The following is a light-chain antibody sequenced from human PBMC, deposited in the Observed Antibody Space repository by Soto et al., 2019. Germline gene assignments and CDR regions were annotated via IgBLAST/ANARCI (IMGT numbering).Light chain of an antibody. CDR3: QQYATPRNA. CDR1: PSLTRSS. J-gene: IGKJ1*01. Sequence: FPRLISLSIGYIAAXSCGASPSLTRSSLAWYHEKVGQSPRLLIYGASTSSTGIPDRFIGSGSWTDSTLTISSLQPEDCLVYYCQQYATPRNAFGQGTKVDIK. CDR2: GAS. V-gene: IGKV3-20*01.